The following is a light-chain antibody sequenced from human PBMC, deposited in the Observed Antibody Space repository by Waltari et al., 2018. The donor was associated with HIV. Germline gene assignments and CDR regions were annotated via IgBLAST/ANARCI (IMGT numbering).Light chain of an antibody. Sequence: QSALTQPASVSGSPGQSITISCTGTSSDVGSYNLVSWYQQHPGKAPKLMIYEGSKVPLVVSNRFSVSKSGNTASLTISELQADDEADYYCCSYAGSSTGVFGGGTKLTVL. CDR1: SSDVGSYNL. CDR2: EGS. V-gene: IGLV2-23*01. J-gene: IGLJ3*02. CDR3: CSYAGSSTGV.